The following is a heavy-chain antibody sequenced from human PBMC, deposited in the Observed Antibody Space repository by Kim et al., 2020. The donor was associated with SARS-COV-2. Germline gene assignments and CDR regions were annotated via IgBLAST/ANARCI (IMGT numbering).Heavy chain of an antibody. V-gene: IGHV4-34*01. D-gene: IGHD6-13*01. CDR3: ARGFRGYSSSWYGDY. CDR1: GGSFSGYY. Sequence: SETLSLTCAVYGGSFSGYYWSWIRQPPGKGLEWIGEINHSGSTNYNPSLKSRVTISVDTSKNQFSLKLSSVTAADTAVYYCARGFRGYSSSWYGDYWGQGTLVTVSS. CDR2: INHSGST. J-gene: IGHJ4*02.